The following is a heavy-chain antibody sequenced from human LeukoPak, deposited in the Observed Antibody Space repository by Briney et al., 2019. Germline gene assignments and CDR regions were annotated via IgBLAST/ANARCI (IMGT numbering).Heavy chain of an antibody. CDR3: ARQMYSGNYYFDY. Sequence: GESLQISCKGSGYSFTNYWIGWVRQMPGKGLEWMGIIYPGDSDTRYSPSFQGQVTILADKSITTAYLQWSSLKASDTAMYYCARQMYSGNYYFDYWGQGTLVTVSS. J-gene: IGHJ4*02. V-gene: IGHV5-51*01. D-gene: IGHD1-26*01. CDR2: IYPGDSDT. CDR1: GYSFTNYW.